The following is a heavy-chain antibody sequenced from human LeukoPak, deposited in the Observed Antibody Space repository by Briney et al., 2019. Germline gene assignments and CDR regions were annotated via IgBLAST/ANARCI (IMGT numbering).Heavy chain of an antibody. CDR2: ISGNGDRT. V-gene: IGHV3-23*01. Sequence: SGGSLRLSCAASGFTFSSYGMSWVRQAPGKGLEWVSAISGNGDRTYYADSVTGRFTISRDNSKNTLHLQMNSLRAEDTAVYYCAKGGGMTTVRYFDYWGQGTLVTVSS. D-gene: IGHD4-17*01. CDR1: GFTFSSYG. J-gene: IGHJ4*02. CDR3: AKGGGMTTVRYFDY.